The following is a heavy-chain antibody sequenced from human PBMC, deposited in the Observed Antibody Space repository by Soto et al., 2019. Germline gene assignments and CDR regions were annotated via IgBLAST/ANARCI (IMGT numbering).Heavy chain of an antibody. CDR2: ISGYNGNT. CDR1: GYSFTSYG. Sequence: QVQLVQSGAEVKKPGASVKVSCKASGYSFTSYGINWVRQAPGQGLEWMGWISGYNGNTKHAQKFQGRVTMTTDTSTNTAYMELRSLTSDDTALYYCARDGIAARPTPDDWGQGTQVTVSS. D-gene: IGHD6-6*01. CDR3: ARDGIAARPTPDD. V-gene: IGHV1-18*01. J-gene: IGHJ4*02.